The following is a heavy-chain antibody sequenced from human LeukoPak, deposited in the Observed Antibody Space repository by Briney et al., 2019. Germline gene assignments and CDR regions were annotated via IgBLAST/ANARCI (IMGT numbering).Heavy chain of an antibody. Sequence: SETPSLTCTVSGGSISSYYWSWIRQPPGKGLEWIGYIYYSGSTNYNPSLKSRVTISLDTSKNQFSLKLSAVTAADTAVYYCARADGYSSGWSFDHWGQGTLVTVSS. J-gene: IGHJ4*02. D-gene: IGHD6-19*01. V-gene: IGHV4-59*01. CDR2: IYYSGST. CDR1: GGSISSYY. CDR3: ARADGYSSGWSFDH.